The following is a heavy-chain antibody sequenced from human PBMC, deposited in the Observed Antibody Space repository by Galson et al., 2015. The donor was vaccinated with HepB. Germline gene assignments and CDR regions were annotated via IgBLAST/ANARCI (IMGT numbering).Heavy chain of an antibody. Sequence: SLRLSCAASGFTFSSYSMNWVRQAPGKGLEWVSSISSSSSYIYYADSVKGRFTISRDNAKNSLYLQMNSLRAEDTAVYYCARDRGLGRAFDIWGQGTMVTVSS. J-gene: IGHJ3*02. CDR3: ARDRGLGRAFDI. V-gene: IGHV3-21*01. CDR2: ISSSSSYI. CDR1: GFTFSSYS. D-gene: IGHD7-27*01.